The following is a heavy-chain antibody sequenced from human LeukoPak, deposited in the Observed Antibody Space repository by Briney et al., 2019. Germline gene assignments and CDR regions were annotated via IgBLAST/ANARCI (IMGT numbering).Heavy chain of an antibody. CDR2: ISGSGGST. CDR3: AKGRPMVRGVSPSWFDP. J-gene: IGHJ5*02. D-gene: IGHD3-10*01. Sequence: GGSLRLSCAASGFTFSSYGMHWVRQAPGKGLEWVSSISGSGGSTIYADSVKGRFTISRDNSKNTLYLQMNSLRAEDTAVYYCAKGRPMVRGVSPSWFDPWGQGTLVTVSS. CDR1: GFTFSSYG. V-gene: IGHV3-23*01.